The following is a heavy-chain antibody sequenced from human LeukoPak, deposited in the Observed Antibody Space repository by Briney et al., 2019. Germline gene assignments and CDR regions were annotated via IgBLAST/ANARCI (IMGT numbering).Heavy chain of an antibody. CDR1: GFTFSSYA. D-gene: IGHD3-22*01. Sequence: GGSLGLSCAASGFTFSSYAMHWVRQAPGKGLEWVAVISYDGSNKYYADSVKGRFTISRDNSKNTLYLQMNSLRAEDTAVYYCASQYYDSSGYYDYWGQGTLVTVSS. CDR2: ISYDGSNK. V-gene: IGHV3-30*04. CDR3: ASQYYDSSGYYDY. J-gene: IGHJ4*02.